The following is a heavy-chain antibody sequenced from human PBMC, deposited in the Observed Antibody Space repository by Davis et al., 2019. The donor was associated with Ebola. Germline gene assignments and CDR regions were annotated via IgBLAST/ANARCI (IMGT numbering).Heavy chain of an antibody. CDR2: ISSNGGST. Sequence: GESLKISCAASGFTFSSYAMSWVRQAPGKGLEYVSAISSNGGSTYYANSVKGRFTVSRDNSKNTLYLQMGSLRAEDMAVYYCARAPSSTRSPWGQGTLVTVSS. CDR3: ARAPSSTRSP. V-gene: IGHV3-64*01. D-gene: IGHD2-2*01. J-gene: IGHJ5*02. CDR1: GFTFSSYA.